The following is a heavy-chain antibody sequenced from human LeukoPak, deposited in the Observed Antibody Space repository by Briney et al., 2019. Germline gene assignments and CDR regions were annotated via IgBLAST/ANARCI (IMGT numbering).Heavy chain of an antibody. V-gene: IGHV1-46*01. CDR3: ARGIVVNGMDV. CDR1: GYTFTSHY. J-gene: IGHJ6*02. Sequence: ASVKVSYKASGYTFTSHYMHGVRQAPGQGLEWMGIINPSGGSTRYAQKFQGRVTMTRDTSTSTVYTELTSLRSEDTAVYYCARGIVVNGMDVWGRGTTVTVSS. D-gene: IGHD3-22*01. CDR2: INPSGGST.